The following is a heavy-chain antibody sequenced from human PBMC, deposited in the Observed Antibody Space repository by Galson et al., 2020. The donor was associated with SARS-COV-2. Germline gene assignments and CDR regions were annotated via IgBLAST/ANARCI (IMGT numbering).Heavy chain of an antibody. CDR2: IYYSGST. CDR1: GGSISSGVYY. CDR3: ARVLSVTRDAFDI. V-gene: IGHV4-31*03. J-gene: IGHJ3*02. Sequence: SETLSLTCTVSGGSISSGVYYWSWIRQHPGKGLEWIGYIYYSGSTYYNPSLKSRVTISVDTSKNQFSLKLSSVTAADTAVYYCARVLSVTRDAFDIWGQGTMVTVSS. D-gene: IGHD4-17*01.